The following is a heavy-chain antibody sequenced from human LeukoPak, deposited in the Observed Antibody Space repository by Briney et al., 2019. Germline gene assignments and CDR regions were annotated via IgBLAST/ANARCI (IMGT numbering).Heavy chain of an antibody. J-gene: IGHJ6*02. CDR3: ARVGYYGSGSNYNADYYYGMDV. V-gene: IGHV4-31*03. CDR1: GGSISSGGYY. CDR2: IYYGGST. D-gene: IGHD3-10*01. Sequence: SQTLSLTCTVSGGSISSGGYYWSWIRQHPGKGLEWIGYIYYGGSTYYNPSLKSRITISVDTSQNQFSLKLSSVTAGDTAVYSCARVGYYGSGSNYNADYYYGMDVWGQGTTVTVSS.